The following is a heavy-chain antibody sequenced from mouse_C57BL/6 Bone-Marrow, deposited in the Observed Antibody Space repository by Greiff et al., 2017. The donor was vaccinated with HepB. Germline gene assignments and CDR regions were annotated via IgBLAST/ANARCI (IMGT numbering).Heavy chain of an antibody. CDR3: AGAYYSNYGAY. J-gene: IGHJ3*01. D-gene: IGHD2-5*01. CDR1: GFPITSGYY. V-gene: IGHV12-3*01. CDR2: ITHSGET. Sequence: QVQLKESGPGLVKPSQSLFLSCSITGFPITSGYYWICIRPSPGKPLEWMGYITHSGETFYNPSLQSPISITRETSKNQFFLQLNTVTTEDTAMYYCAGAYYSNYGAYWGQGTLVTVAA.